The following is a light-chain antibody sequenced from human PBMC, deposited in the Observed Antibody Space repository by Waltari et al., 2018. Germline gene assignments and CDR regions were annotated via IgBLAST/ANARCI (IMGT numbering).Light chain of an antibody. CDR3: QHFHSWPLT. J-gene: IGKJ4*01. Sequence: VLTQSPGTLSLSPGERATLSCRASRNINNNLAWYHQIPGQAPRLLIYGASTRATGIPARFSGSGSGTEFTLTISSLQSEDFAVYYCQHFHSWPLTFGGGTKVEIK. CDR2: GAS. V-gene: IGKV3-15*01. CDR1: RNINNN.